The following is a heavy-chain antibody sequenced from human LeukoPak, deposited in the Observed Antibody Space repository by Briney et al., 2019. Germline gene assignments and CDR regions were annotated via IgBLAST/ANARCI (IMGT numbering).Heavy chain of an antibody. V-gene: IGHV3-7*04. D-gene: IGHD3-16*02. CDR3: ARVRYGNYFDY. CDR2: IKPDGAEK. Sequence: GGSLRLSCAASGFTFTDSWMSWVRQPPGKGLEWVVNIKPDGAEKGYVDSLKGRFTVSRDNAKNSLYLQMSSLRAEDTAVYYCARVRYGNYFDYWGQGTLVTVSS. J-gene: IGHJ4*02. CDR1: GFTFTDSW.